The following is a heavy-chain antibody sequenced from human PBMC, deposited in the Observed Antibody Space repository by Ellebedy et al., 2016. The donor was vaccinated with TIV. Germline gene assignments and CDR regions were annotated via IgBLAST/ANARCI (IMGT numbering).Heavy chain of an antibody. Sequence: GESLKISCETSGFTFSSYGMYWVRQAPGKGLEWVAFIRYDGRNEYYAESVKGRFAISRDRSKHTLYLQMNSLRSEDTAVYYCAKGAKLLGYFAEYFQNWGQGTLVIVSS. CDR2: IRYDGRNE. CDR1: GFTFSSYG. J-gene: IGHJ1*01. V-gene: IGHV3-30*02. CDR3: AKGAKLLGYFAEYFQN. D-gene: IGHD4/OR15-4a*01.